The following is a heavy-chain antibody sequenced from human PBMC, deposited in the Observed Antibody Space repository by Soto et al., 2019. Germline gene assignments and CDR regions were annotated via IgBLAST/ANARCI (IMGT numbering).Heavy chain of an antibody. CDR3: ASPVGSSRTGHY. Sequence: GGPLRHSCAASGFTFSSYGMHWVRQAPGKGLEWVAVISYDGSNKYYADSVKGRFTISRDNSKNTLYLQMNSLRAEDTAVYYCASPVGSSRTGHYWGQGTLVTVSS. J-gene: IGHJ4*02. D-gene: IGHD3-10*01. V-gene: IGHV3-30*03. CDR2: ISYDGSNK. CDR1: GFTFSSYG.